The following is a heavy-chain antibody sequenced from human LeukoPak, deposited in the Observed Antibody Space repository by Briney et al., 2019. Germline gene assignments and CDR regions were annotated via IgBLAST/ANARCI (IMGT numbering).Heavy chain of an antibody. J-gene: IGHJ4*02. CDR2: ISAYNGNT. CDR3: ARYSRDCSSTSCYKGGGDY. CDR1: GYTFTSYG. Sequence: ASVKVSCKASGYTFTSYGISWVRQAPGQGLEWMGWISAYNGNTNYAQKLQGRVTMTTDTSTSAAYMELRSLRSDDTAVYYCARYSRDCSSTSCYKGGGDYWGQGTLVTVSS. D-gene: IGHD2-2*02. V-gene: IGHV1-18*01.